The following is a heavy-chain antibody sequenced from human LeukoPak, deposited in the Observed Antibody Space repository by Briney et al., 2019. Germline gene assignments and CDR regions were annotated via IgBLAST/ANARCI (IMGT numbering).Heavy chain of an antibody. CDR3: ANGEGEVIANFVY. Sequence: PGRSLRLSCAASGFTFSSYGMHWVRQAPGKGLEWVAVISYDGSNKYYADSVKGRFTISRDNSKNTLYLQMNSLRAEDTAVYYCANGEGEVIANFVYWGQGTLVTVSS. D-gene: IGHD3-22*01. J-gene: IGHJ4*02. CDR2: ISYDGSNK. V-gene: IGHV3-30*18. CDR1: GFTFSSYG.